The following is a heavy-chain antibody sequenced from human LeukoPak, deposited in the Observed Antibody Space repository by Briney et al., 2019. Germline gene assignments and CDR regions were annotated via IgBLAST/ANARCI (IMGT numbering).Heavy chain of an antibody. CDR2: IYYSGST. V-gene: IGHV4-59*01. D-gene: IGHD5-24*01. J-gene: IGHJ3*02. CDR1: GGSISSYY. Sequence: SEALSLTCTVSGGSISSYYWSWIRQPPGKGLEWIGYIYYSGSTNYNPSLKSRVTISVDTSKNQFSLKLSSVTAADTAVYYCARVIVEMATPRAASRAFDIWGQGTMVTVSS. CDR3: ARVIVEMATPRAASRAFDI.